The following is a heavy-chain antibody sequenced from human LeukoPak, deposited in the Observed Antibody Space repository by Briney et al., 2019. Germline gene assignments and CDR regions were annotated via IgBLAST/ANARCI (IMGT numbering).Heavy chain of an antibody. Sequence: GGSLRLSCATSGFTFSRLGMQWVRQAPGKGLEWVAVIHNDGTMGRYADSVKGRFTISKDFSRNTLNLQMHSLRDDDTAVYYCAKEGDEFRGYLDVWGKGTTVTVSS. J-gene: IGHJ6*04. CDR3: AKEGDEFRGYLDV. D-gene: IGHD5-12*01. CDR2: IHNDGTMG. CDR1: GFTFSRLG. V-gene: IGHV3-30*02.